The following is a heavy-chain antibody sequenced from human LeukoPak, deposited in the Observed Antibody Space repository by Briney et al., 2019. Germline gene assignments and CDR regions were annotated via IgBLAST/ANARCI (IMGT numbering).Heavy chain of an antibody. CDR3: ARGTNFDS. CDR2: ISGSSSPI. Sequence: GGSLRLSCAASGFTFSSYSMNWVRQAPGKVLEWVSYISGSSSPICYADSVKGRFTISRDNAEHSLYLQMNSLRDEDTAVYYCARGTNFDSWGQGTLVTVSS. CDR1: GFTFSSYS. D-gene: IGHD1-14*01. J-gene: IGHJ4*02. V-gene: IGHV3-48*02.